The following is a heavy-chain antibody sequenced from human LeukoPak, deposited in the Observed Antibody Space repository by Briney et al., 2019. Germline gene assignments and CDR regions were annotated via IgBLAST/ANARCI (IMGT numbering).Heavy chain of an antibody. CDR3: ARDRGDLGNFDY. CDR2: IYSSGST. J-gene: IGHJ4*02. Sequence: SETLSLTXTVSGGSISYYYWSWIRQPAGKGLEWIGRIYSSGSTTYNPSLKSRVTMSVDTAKNQFSLILSSVTAADTAVYYCARDRGDLGNFDYWGQGTLVTVSS. V-gene: IGHV4-4*07. CDR1: GGSISYYY. D-gene: IGHD3-10*01.